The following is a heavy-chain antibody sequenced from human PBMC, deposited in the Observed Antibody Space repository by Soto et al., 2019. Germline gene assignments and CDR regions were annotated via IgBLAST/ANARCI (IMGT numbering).Heavy chain of an antibody. V-gene: IGHV4-39*01. CDR3: ARAPNWNYVVWFDP. Sequence: SETLSLTCTVSGGSITSSSYYWGWIRQPPGKGLEWIGNIYYSGSTYYNPSLKSRVTISVDTSKNQFSLKLSSVTAADTAVYYCARAPNWNYVVWFDPWGQGTLVTVSS. CDR2: IYYSGST. CDR1: GGSITSSSYY. D-gene: IGHD1-7*01. J-gene: IGHJ5*02.